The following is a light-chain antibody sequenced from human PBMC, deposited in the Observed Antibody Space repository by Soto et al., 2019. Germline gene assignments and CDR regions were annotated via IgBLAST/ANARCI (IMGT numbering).Light chain of an antibody. CDR1: QSISSY. V-gene: IGKV1-39*01. CDR3: QQSYSSPLT. Sequence: DIQMTQSPSSLSASVGDRVTITCRASQSISSYLNWYQQKPGKAPKLLIYAASSLQSGVPSRFSGSESGTDFTLTISSLQPEDFANYYCQQSYSSPLTFGGGTKVEIK. J-gene: IGKJ4*01. CDR2: AAS.